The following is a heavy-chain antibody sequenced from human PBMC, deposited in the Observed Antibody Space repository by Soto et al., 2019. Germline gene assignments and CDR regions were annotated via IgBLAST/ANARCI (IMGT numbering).Heavy chain of an antibody. Sequence: QVQLVESGGGEVQPGRSLTISCAASGFTFSTYGMHWVRQTPGKGLEWVAVISYDGTNKFYSDSVKGRFTISRDNFKNTLTPQMNSLGADDTAVYSCAKDLQSYGDYDYYCYGMDVWGLGARVTVSS. CDR3: AKDLQSYGDYDYYCYGMDV. D-gene: IGHD4-17*01. V-gene: IGHV3-30*18. J-gene: IGHJ6*02. CDR1: GFTFSTYG. CDR2: ISYDGTNK.